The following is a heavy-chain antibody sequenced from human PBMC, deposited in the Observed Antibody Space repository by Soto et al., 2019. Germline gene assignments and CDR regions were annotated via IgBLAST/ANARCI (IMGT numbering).Heavy chain of an antibody. Sequence: QVQLVQSGAEVKKPGASVKVSCKASGYTFTSYDINWVRQATGQGLEWMGWMNPNSGNTGYAQKFQGRVTMTRNTTISTAYMELSSLRSEDTAVYYCARTDSSSSLYYYYGMDVWGQGTTVTVSS. J-gene: IGHJ6*02. CDR3: ARTDSSSSLYYYYGMDV. V-gene: IGHV1-8*01. CDR1: GYTFTSYD. CDR2: MNPNSGNT. D-gene: IGHD6-6*01.